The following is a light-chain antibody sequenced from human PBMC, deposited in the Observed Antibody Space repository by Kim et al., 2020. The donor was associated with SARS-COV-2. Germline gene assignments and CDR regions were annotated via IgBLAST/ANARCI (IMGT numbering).Light chain of an antibody. J-gene: IGLJ3*02. Sequence: SYELTQPPSVSVSPGQTASITCSGDKLGDKLASWYQQKPGQSPVLVMYQNSKRYSGIPGRFSGSNSGNTATLTISGTQALDEADYFCQAWDSFTAVFVGG. CDR1: KLGDKL. V-gene: IGLV3-1*01. CDR3: QAWDSFTAV. CDR2: QNS.